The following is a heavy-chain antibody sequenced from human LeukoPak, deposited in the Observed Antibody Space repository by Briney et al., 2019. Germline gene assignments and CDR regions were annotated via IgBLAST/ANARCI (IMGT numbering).Heavy chain of an antibody. J-gene: IGHJ3*02. V-gene: IGHV1-46*01. Sequence: ASVKVSCKASGFTFTTYHIHWVRQAPGQGLDWMGMIIPGSGNAYIPQNFQGRVTLTRDTSTSTVYMDLSSLRSDDTAVYYCAKDRRSGAWTDSFDIWGQGTMVAVSS. CDR3: AKDRRSGAWTDSFDI. CDR2: IIPGSGNA. D-gene: IGHD6-25*01. CDR1: GFTFTTYH.